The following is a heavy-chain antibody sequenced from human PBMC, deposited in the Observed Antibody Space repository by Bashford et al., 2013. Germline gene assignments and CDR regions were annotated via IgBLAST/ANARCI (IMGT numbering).Heavy chain of an antibody. CDR3: ATPGAGNSDGLDV. Sequence: ESLKISCEDSGHSFINYWIAWVRQMPGEGLEWMGVINPDDSDTRYSPSFQGQVTISADKSTSTAYLQWRSLKASDTAIYYCATPGAGNSDGLDVWGQGTTVTVSS. V-gene: IGHV5-51*01. D-gene: IGHD3-10*01. CDR2: INPDDSDT. CDR1: GHSFINYW. J-gene: IGHJ6*02.